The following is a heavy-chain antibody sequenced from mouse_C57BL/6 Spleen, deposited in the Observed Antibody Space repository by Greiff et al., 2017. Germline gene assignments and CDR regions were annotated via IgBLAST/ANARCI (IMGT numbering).Heavy chain of an antibody. D-gene: IGHD2-4*01. CDR1: GFTFSDYG. V-gene: IGHV5-17*01. CDR3: ARRDYDYYAIDY. CDR2: ISSGSSTI. Sequence: VQLKESGGGLVKPGGSLKLSCAASGFTFSDYGMHWVRQAPEKGLEWVAYISSGSSTIYYADTVKGRFTISRDNAKNTLFLQMTSLRSEDTAMYYCARRDYDYYAIDYWGQGTSVTVSS. J-gene: IGHJ4*01.